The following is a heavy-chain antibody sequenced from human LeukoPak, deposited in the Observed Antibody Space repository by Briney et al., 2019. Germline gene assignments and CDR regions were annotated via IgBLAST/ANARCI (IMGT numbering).Heavy chain of an antibody. D-gene: IGHD3-22*01. CDR3: AREGRLTVAAVVVGNYFDY. CDR2: ISGSGSPT. CDR1: GFTFSSKD. Sequence: GGSLRLSCVASGFTFSSKDMTWVRLAPGKGLEWVSGISGSGSPTYSAASVKGRFTISRDKSGTTVSLQMKRLRTDDTAVYFCAREGRLTVAAVVVGNYFDYWGRGTPVIVSA. J-gene: IGHJ4*02. V-gene: IGHV3-23*01.